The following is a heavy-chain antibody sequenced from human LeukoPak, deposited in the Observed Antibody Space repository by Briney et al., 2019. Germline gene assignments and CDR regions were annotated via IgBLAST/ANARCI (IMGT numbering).Heavy chain of an antibody. CDR2: IYYSGST. V-gene: IGHV4-59*01. Sequence: SETLSLTCTVSGGSISSYYWSWIRHPPGKGLEWIGYIYYSGSTNYNPSLKSRVTISVDTSKNQFSLKLSSVTAADTAVYYCARDMSSGRGHYFDYWGQGTLVTVSS. CDR3: ARDMSSGRGHYFDY. CDR1: GGSISSYY. J-gene: IGHJ4*02. D-gene: IGHD1-26*01.